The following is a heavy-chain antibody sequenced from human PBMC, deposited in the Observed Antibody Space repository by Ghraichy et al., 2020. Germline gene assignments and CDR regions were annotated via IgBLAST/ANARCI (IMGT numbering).Heavy chain of an antibody. CDR2: IYYSGST. CDR3: ARAPAYFEPNYFDY. J-gene: IGHJ4*02. D-gene: IGHD3-9*01. Sequence: SETLSLTCTVSGGSISSAGYYWNWIRQHPGKGLEWIGCIYYSGSTYYNPSLKTRITMSADTSKNQFSLKLSSVTAADTAVYYCARAPAYFEPNYFDYWGQGTLVTVSS. CDR1: GGSISSAGYY. V-gene: IGHV4-31*03.